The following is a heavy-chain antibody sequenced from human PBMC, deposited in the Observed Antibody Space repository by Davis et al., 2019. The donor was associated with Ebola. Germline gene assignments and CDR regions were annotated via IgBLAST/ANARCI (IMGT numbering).Heavy chain of an antibody. V-gene: IGHV3-23*01. CDR2: ISGDGTKS. CDR3: SKGVYGDHASYGGDD. D-gene: IGHD4/OR15-4a*01. CDR1: GFTFSRYA. J-gene: IGHJ4*02. Sequence: PGGSLRLSCVASGFTFSRYALTWVRQAPGKGLEWVSGISGDGTKSYYVGSIQGRFIISRDNFQNILYLQMDSLRADDTAIYYCSKGVYGDHASYGGDDWGQGTEVIVSS.